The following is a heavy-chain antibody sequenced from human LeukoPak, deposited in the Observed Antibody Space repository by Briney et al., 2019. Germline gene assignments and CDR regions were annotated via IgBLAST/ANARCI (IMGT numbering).Heavy chain of an antibody. CDR1: GGSFSGYY. CDR3: ARGVTLGGDIVVVPAAIKKYYFDY. Sequence: SETLSLTCAVYGGSFSGYYWSWIRQPPGKGLEWIGEINHSGSTNYNPPLKSRVTISVDTSKNQFSLKLSSVTAADTAVYYCARGVTLGGDIVVVPAAIKKYYFDYWGQGTLVTVSS. J-gene: IGHJ4*02. D-gene: IGHD2-2*02. V-gene: IGHV4-34*01. CDR2: INHSGST.